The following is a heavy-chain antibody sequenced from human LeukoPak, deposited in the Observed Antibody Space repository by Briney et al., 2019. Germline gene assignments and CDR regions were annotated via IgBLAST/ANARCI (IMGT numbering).Heavy chain of an antibody. CDR3: ARQRTDGDYHFDY. D-gene: IGHD4-17*01. V-gene: IGHV4-39*01. CDR2: IYYSGST. Sequence: ASETLSLTCTVSGGSISSSSYYWGWIRQPPGKGLEWIGSIYYSGSTYYNPSLKSRVTISVDTSKNQFSLKLSSVTAADTAVYYCARQRTDGDYHFDYWGQGTLVTVSS. J-gene: IGHJ4*02. CDR1: GGSISSSSYY.